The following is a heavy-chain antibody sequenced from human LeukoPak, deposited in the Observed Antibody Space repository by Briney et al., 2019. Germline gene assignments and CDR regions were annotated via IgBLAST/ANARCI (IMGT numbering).Heavy chain of an antibody. Sequence: SETLSLTCTVSGGSISSGDYYWSWIRQPPGKGLEWIGYIYYSVSTCYNPSLKSRVTISVDTSKNQFSLKLSSVTAADTAVYYCARVCRGLKYYYGSGSYYYYYGMDVWGQGTTVTVSS. D-gene: IGHD3-10*01. J-gene: IGHJ6*02. CDR1: GGSISSGDYY. CDR2: IYYSVST. V-gene: IGHV4-30-4*01. CDR3: ARVCRGLKYYYGSGSYYYYYGMDV.